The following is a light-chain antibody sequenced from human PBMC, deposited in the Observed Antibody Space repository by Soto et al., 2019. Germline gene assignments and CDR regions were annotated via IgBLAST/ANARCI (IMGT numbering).Light chain of an antibody. CDR2: LNSDGSH. CDR1: SGHSSYA. Sequence: QLVLTQSPSASASLGASVKLTCTLSSGHSSYAIAWHQQQPEKGPRYLMKLNSDGSHSKGDGIPDRFSGSSSGAEHYLTISSLQSEDEADYYCQTWGTGIHVFGGGTQLTVL. CDR3: QTWGTGIHV. V-gene: IGLV4-69*01. J-gene: IGLJ7*01.